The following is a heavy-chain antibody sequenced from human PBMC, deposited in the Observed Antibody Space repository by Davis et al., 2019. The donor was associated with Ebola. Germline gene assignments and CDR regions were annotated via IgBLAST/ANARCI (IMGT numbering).Heavy chain of an antibody. CDR1: GYTFTNYA. CDR3: ARGQDDSSGPSFDY. CDR2: LTPYNVNT. V-gene: IGHV1-18*04. D-gene: IGHD3-22*01. Sequence: ASVKVSCKASGYTFTNYAITWVRQAPGQGLEWMGWLTPYNVNTKYAQMLQGRVTMTTDTSTSTVYMELSSLRSEDTAVYYCARGQDDSSGPSFDYWGQGTLVTVSS. J-gene: IGHJ4*02.